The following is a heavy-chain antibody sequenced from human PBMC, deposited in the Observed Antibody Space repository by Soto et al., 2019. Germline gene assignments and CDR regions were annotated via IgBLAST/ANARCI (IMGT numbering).Heavy chain of an antibody. J-gene: IGHJ6*02. CDR1: GDSVSSNSAA. D-gene: IGHD3-9*01. V-gene: IGHV6-1*01. CDR2: TYYRSKWYN. CDR3: ARVPYDILTGPPYYYYYGMDV. Sequence: PSQTLSLTCAISGDSVSSNSAAWNWIRQSPSRGLEWLGRTYYRSKWYNDYAVSVKSRITINPDTSKNQFSLQLNSVTPEDTAVYYCARVPYDILTGPPYYYYYGMDVWGQGTTVTVSS.